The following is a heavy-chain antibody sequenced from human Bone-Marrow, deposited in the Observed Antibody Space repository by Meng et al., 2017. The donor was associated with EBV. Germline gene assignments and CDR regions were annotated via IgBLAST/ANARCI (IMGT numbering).Heavy chain of an antibody. D-gene: IGHD6-6*01. Sequence: QVQLVQAGAEVKKPGASVKVSCKVSGYTLTELSMHWVRQAPGKGLEWMGGFDPEDGETIYAQKFQGRVTMTEDTSTDTAYMELSSLRSEDTAVYYCATFRPPTSIADNWFDPWGQGTLVTVSS. CDR2: FDPEDGET. J-gene: IGHJ5*02. V-gene: IGHV1-24*01. CDR3: ATFRPPTSIADNWFDP. CDR1: GYTLTELS.